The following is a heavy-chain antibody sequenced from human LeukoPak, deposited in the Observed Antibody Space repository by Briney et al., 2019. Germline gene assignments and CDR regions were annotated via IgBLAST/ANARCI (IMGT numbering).Heavy chain of an antibody. CDR2: IYSGGST. D-gene: IGHD3-3*01. CDR1: GFTVSSNY. V-gene: IGHV3-53*01. Sequence: GGSLRLSCAASGFTVSSNYMSWVRQAPGKGLEWVPVIYSGGSTYYADSVKGRFTISRDNSKNTLYLQMNSLRAEDTAVYYCARASWSGYYTGVYFDYWGQGTLVTVSS. J-gene: IGHJ4*02. CDR3: ARASWSGYYTGVYFDY.